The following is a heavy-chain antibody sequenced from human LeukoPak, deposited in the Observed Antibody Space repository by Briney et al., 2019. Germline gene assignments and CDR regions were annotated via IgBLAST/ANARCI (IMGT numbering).Heavy chain of an antibody. Sequence: PSETLSLTCTVSGGSISSGSYYWSWIRQPAGKGLEWIGRIYTSGSTNYNPSLKSRVTISVDTSKNQFSLKLSSVTAADTAVYYCARGLFYYDSSGYSNYFDYWGQGTLVTASS. CDR1: GGSISSGSYY. CDR2: IYTSGST. V-gene: IGHV4-61*02. D-gene: IGHD3-22*01. J-gene: IGHJ4*02. CDR3: ARGLFYYDSSGYSNYFDY.